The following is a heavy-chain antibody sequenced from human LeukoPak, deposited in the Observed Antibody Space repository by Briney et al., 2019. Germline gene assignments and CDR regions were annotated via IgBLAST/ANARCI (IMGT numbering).Heavy chain of an antibody. V-gene: IGHV4-39*07. CDR3: ARDPPPRQQLTRWFDP. CDR1: GGSISSSSYY. J-gene: IGHJ5*02. Sequence: SETLSLTCTVSGGSISSSSYYWGWIRQPPGKGLEWIGSIYYSGSTYYNPPLKSRVTISIDTSKNQFSLKLSSVTAADTAVYYCARDPPPRQQLTRWFDPWGQGTLVTVSS. D-gene: IGHD6-13*01. CDR2: IYYSGST.